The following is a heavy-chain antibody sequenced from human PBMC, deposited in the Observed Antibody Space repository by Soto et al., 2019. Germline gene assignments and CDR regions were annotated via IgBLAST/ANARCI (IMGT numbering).Heavy chain of an antibody. J-gene: IGHJ5*02. D-gene: IGHD6-19*01. CDR2: IYNSGRP. V-gene: IGHV4-59*08. CDR3: ARHYGYNSGWCDT. CDR1: GDSISSYY. Sequence: QVQLQESGPGLVKPSETLSLICTVSGDSISSYYWSWIRQPPGKGLEWMGYIYNSGRPNYNPSLKSRVTFSLDTSKNQFSLKLTSVTAADTAMYYCARHYGYNSGWCDTWGQGTLVTVSS.